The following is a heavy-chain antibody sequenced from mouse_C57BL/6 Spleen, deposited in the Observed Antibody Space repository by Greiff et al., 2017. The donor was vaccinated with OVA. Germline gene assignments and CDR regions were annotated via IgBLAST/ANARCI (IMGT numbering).Heavy chain of an antibody. CDR3: AREGRDYFDY. CDR2: IHPNSGST. CDR1: GYTFTSYW. Sequence: QVQLQQPGAELVKPGASVKLSCKASGYTFTSYWMHWVKQRPGQGLEWIGMIHPNSGSTNYNEKFKSKATLTVDKSSRTAYMQLSSLTSEDSAVYYCAREGRDYFDYWGQGTTLTVSS. V-gene: IGHV1-64*01. J-gene: IGHJ2*01.